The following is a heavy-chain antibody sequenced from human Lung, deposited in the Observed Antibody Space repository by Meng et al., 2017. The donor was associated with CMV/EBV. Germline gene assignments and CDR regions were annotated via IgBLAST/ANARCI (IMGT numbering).Heavy chain of an antibody. CDR2: ISSSGSTI. V-gene: IGHV3-11*01. CDR1: GFTFSDYY. Sequence: GASLKISCAASGFTFSDYYMSWIRQAPGKGLEWVSYISSSGSTIYYADSVKGRFTISRDNAKNSLYLQMNSLRAEDTAVYYCARARRVAGDYFDYWGQGTLVTVPQ. D-gene: IGHD3-3*01. J-gene: IGHJ4*02. CDR3: ARARRVAGDYFDY.